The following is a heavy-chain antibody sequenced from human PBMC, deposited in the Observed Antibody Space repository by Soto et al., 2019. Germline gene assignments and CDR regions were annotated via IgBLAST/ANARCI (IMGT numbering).Heavy chain of an antibody. D-gene: IGHD2-15*01. CDR3: ARDGYCSGGSCYEDNWFDP. Sequence: PSETLSLTCSFSGDSVTGHYLTWIRQSPEKGLEWIGYMYYSGFSHYNPSLKSRLTISVDTSKNQFSLKLSSVTAADTAVYYCARDGYCSGGSCYEDNWFDPWGQGTLVTVSS. V-gene: IGHV4-59*02. CDR2: MYYSGFS. CDR1: GDSVTGHY. J-gene: IGHJ5*02.